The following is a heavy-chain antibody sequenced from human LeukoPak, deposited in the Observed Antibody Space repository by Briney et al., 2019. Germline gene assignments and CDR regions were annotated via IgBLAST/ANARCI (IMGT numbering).Heavy chain of an antibody. CDR2: ISWDGGST. D-gene: IGHD6-19*01. CDR3: ARVGIAVAGAMDV. Sequence: GGSLRLSCAASGFTFDDYAMHWVRQAPGKGLEWVSLISWDGGSTYYADSVKGRFTISRDNAKNSLYLQMNSLRAEDTAVYYCARVGIAVAGAMDVWGKGTTVTVSS. J-gene: IGHJ6*03. V-gene: IGHV3-43D*03. CDR1: GFTFDDYA.